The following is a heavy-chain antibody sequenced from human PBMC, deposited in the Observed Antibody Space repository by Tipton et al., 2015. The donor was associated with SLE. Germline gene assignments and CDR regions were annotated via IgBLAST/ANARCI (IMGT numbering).Heavy chain of an antibody. CDR2: IYTSGST. D-gene: IGHD6-19*01. V-gene: IGHV4-61*02. CDR3: ARDPVAGRGIDY. CDR1: GGSISSGSHY. J-gene: IGHJ4*02. Sequence: TLSLTCTVSGGSISSGSHYWSWIRQPAGKGLGWIGRIYTSGSTNYNPSLKSRVTISVDTSKNQFSLKLSSVTAADTAVYYCARDPVAGRGIDYWGQGTLVTVSS.